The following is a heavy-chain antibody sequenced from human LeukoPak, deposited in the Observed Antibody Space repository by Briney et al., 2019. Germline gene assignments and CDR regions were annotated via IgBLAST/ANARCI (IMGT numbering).Heavy chain of an antibody. CDR1: GGSFSGYY. Sequence: SETLSLTCAVYGGSFSGYYWSWIRQPPGKGLEWIGEINHSGSTNYNPSLKSRVTISVDTSKNQFSLKLSSVTAADTAVYYCAREYSSSTSCLGYFDYWGQGTLVTVSP. V-gene: IGHV4-34*01. D-gene: IGHD2-2*01. J-gene: IGHJ4*02. CDR2: INHSGST. CDR3: AREYSSSTSCLGYFDY.